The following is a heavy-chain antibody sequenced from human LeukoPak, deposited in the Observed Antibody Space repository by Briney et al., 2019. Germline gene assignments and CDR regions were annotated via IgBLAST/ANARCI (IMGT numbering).Heavy chain of an antibody. CDR1: GFTFSSYW. D-gene: IGHD4-17*01. CDR2: IKQDGSEK. Sequence: GGSLRLSCAASGFTFSSYWMSWVRQAPGKGLEWVANIKQDGSEKYYVDSVKGRFTISRDNAKNSLYLQMNSLRAEDTAVYYCARVPDYGDRWYFDLWGRGTLVTVSS. V-gene: IGHV3-7*01. CDR3: ARVPDYGDRWYFDL. J-gene: IGHJ2*01.